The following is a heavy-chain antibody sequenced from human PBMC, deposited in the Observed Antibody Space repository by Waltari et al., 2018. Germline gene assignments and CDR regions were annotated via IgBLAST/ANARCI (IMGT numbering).Heavy chain of an antibody. CDR2: INYDGSQT. Sequence: EVQLVESGGGLVQPGGSLRLSCGASGFTFSRYWMSWVRQTPGKGLQWVANINYDGSQTYYVDSVKGRFTISRDNAKNSVFLQMNSLRVEDTAVYYCVKSRGFEYWGQGALITVSS. CDR1: GFTFSRYW. CDR3: VKSRGFEY. V-gene: IGHV3-7*01. D-gene: IGHD2-2*01. J-gene: IGHJ4*02.